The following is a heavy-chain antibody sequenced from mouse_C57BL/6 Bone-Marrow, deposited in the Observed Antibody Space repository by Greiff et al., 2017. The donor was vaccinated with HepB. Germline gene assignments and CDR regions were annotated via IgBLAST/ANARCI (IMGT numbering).Heavy chain of an antibody. V-gene: IGHV1-81*01. CDR2: IYPRSGNT. CDR3: ARKVPITTVVATDY. J-gene: IGHJ2*01. CDR1: GYTFPSYG. Sequence: QVQLQQSGAELARPGASVKLSCKASGYTFPSYGISWVKQRTGQGLEWIGEIYPRSGNTYYNEKFKGKATLTADKSSSTAYMELRSLTSEDSAVYFWARKVPITTVVATDYWGQGTTLTVSS. D-gene: IGHD1-1*01.